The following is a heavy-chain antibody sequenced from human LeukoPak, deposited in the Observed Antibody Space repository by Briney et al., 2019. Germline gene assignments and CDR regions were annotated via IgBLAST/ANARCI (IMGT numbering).Heavy chain of an antibody. CDR1: GFTVSSNY. J-gene: IGHJ4*02. Sequence: GGSLRLSCAASGFTVSSNYMSWVRQAPGKGLEWVSVIYSGGSTYYADSVKGRFTISRDNSKNTLYLQMNSLRAEDTAVYYCARGSGSYSYYFDYWGQRTLVTVSS. CDR3: ARGSGSYSYYFDY. V-gene: IGHV3-53*01. D-gene: IGHD1-26*01. CDR2: IYSGGST.